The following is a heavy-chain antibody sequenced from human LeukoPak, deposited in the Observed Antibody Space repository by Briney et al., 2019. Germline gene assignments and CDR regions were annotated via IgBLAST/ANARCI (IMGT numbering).Heavy chain of an antibody. V-gene: IGHV3-23*01. J-gene: IGHJ4*02. CDR1: GFTFSSYA. D-gene: IGHD1-26*01. CDR3: AGPLVGATTSDY. CDR2: ISGSGGST. Sequence: GGSLRLSCAASGFTFSSYAMSWVRQAPGKGLEWVSGISGSGGSTNYADSVKGRFTISRDNAKNSLYLQMNSLRAEDTAVYYCAGPLVGATTSDYWGQGTLVTVSS.